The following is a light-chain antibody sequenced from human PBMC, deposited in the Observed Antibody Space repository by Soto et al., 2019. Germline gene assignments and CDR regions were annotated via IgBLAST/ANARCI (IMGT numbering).Light chain of an antibody. CDR3: SSYSDSDTKV. CDR2: EVN. Sequence: QPVLTQPASVSGSPGQSVTISCTGTSSDVGDYEYVSWYQQYPGKAPKLIIYEVNNRPSGVSGRFSGSKSDTTAYLTISGLQAEDEADYYCSSYSDSDTKVFGTGTKLTVL. V-gene: IGLV2-14*03. CDR1: SSDVGDYEY. J-gene: IGLJ1*01.